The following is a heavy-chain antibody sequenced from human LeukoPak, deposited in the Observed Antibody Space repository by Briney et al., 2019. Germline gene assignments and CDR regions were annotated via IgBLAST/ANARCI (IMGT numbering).Heavy chain of an antibody. V-gene: IGHV1-69*06. J-gene: IGHJ3*02. CDR2: IIPIFGTA. Sequence: SVKVSCKASGGTFSSYAISWVRQAPGQGLEWMGGIIPIFGTANYAQKFQGRVTITADKSTSTAYMELSSLRSEDTAVYYCARDRGVVGATPHAFDIWGQGTMVTVSS. CDR3: ARDRGVVGATPHAFDI. CDR1: GGTFSSYA. D-gene: IGHD1-26*01.